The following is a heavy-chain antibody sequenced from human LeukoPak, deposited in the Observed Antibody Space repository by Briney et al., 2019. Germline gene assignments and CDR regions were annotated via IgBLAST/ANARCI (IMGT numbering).Heavy chain of an antibody. Sequence: SVKGRFTISRDNSKNSLYLQMNSLRAEDTAVYYCARAFGETIFDYWGQEPWSPSPQ. J-gene: IGHJ4*01. V-gene: IGHV3-30*07. D-gene: IGHD3-10*01. CDR3: ARAFGETIFDY.